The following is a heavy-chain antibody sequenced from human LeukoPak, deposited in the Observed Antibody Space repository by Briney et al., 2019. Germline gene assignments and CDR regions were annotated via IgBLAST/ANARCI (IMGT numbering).Heavy chain of an antibody. CDR3: ARGYCSGGSCYTHQNWFDP. CDR2: IYYSGST. V-gene: IGHV4-39*01. D-gene: IGHD2-15*01. J-gene: IGHJ5*02. Sequence: SETLSLTCTVSGGSISSGSYYWGWIRQPPGKGLEWIGSIYYSGSTYYNPSLKSRVTISVDTSKNQFSLKLSSVTAADTAVYYCARGYCSGGSCYTHQNWFDPWGQGTLVTVSS. CDR1: GGSISSGSYY.